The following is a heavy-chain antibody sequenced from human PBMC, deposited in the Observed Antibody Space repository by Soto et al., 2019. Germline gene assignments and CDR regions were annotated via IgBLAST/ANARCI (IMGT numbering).Heavy chain of an antibody. CDR2: ISYDGSNK. V-gene: IGHV3-30-3*01. CDR1: GFTFSSYA. CDR3: ATDSSSWYYFDY. J-gene: IGHJ4*02. D-gene: IGHD6-13*01. Sequence: QVQLVESGGGVVQPGRSLRLSCAASGFTFSSYAMHWVRQAPGKGLERVAVISYDGSNKYYADSVKGRFTISRDNSKNSLYRKMNSLRAEDTAVYYCATDSSSWYYFDYWGQGTLVTVSS.